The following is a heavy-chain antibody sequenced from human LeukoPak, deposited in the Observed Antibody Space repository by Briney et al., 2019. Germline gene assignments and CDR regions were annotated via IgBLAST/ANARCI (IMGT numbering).Heavy chain of an antibody. V-gene: IGHV3-30-3*01. Sequence: GGSLRLSCAASGFTFSSYAMHWVRQAPGKGLEWVAVISYDGSNKYYADSVKGRFTISRDNSKNTLYLQMNSLRAEDTAVYYCARGGLLRYFDWLNYWGQGTLVTFSS. CDR3: ARGGLLRYFDWLNY. D-gene: IGHD3-9*01. CDR1: GFTFSSYA. CDR2: ISYDGSNK. J-gene: IGHJ4*02.